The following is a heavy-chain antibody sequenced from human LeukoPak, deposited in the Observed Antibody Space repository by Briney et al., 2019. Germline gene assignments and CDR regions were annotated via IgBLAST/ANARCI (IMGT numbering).Heavy chain of an antibody. CDR3: ARGIKASSGWYYNY. V-gene: IGHV3-30-3*01. CDR2: ISYDGSNK. J-gene: IGHJ4*02. Sequence: GGSLRLSCAASGFTFSSYAMHWVRQAPGKGLEWVAVISYDGSNKYYADSVKGRFTISRDNSKNTLYLQMNSLRAEDTAVYYCARGIKASSGWYYNYWGQGTLVTVSS. CDR1: GFTFSSYA. D-gene: IGHD6-19*01.